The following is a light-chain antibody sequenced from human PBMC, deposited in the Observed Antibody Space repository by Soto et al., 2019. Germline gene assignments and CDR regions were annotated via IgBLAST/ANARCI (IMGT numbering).Light chain of an antibody. J-gene: IGKJ1*01. CDR1: QGILTS. CDR2: AAS. Sequence: DIQLTQSPSSLSASVGDRVTITCRASQGILTSLNWYQQRPGRAPQLLIFAASSLPSGVPSRFSGSGFGTDFTLTITSLQPEDFATYCCQRSDATPWTFGQGTRVEF. CDR3: QRSDATPWT. V-gene: IGKV1-39*01.